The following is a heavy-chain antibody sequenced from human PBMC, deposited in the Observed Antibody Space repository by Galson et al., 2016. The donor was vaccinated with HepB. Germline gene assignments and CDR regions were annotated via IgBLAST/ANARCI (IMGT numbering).Heavy chain of an antibody. CDR3: ARGPNYGARSDYLDY. J-gene: IGHJ4*02. V-gene: IGHV3-7*03. D-gene: IGHD3-10*01. CDR1: GFILSNYW. CDR2: INPDGTEI. Sequence: SLRLSCAVSGFILSNYWTGWVRQAPGKGLEWVASINPDGTEIRYVDSAKGRFTISRDIAKNSLHLQMDSLRVEDTAVYYCARGPNYGARSDYLDYWGQGILVTVSS.